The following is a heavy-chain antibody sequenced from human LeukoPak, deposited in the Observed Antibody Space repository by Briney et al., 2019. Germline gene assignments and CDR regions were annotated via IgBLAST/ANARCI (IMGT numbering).Heavy chain of an antibody. CDR3: ASGLYGMDV. D-gene: IGHD2-21*01. V-gene: IGHV3-66*01. CDR1: GFTVSSNY. J-gene: IGHJ6*02. Sequence: GGSLRLSCAASGFTVSSNYMSWVRQAPGKWLEWVSMIYAGGSTYYADSVKGRFTISRDNSKNTLYHQMSSLRAEDTAVYYCASGLYGMDVWGQGTTVTVSS. CDR2: IYAGGST.